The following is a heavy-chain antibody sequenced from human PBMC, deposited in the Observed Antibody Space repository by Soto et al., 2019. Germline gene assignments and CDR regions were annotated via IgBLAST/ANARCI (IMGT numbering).Heavy chain of an antibody. J-gene: IGHJ4*02. CDR3: ARELIVVVAATVAIGY. Sequence: EVQLVESGGGLVQPGGSLRLSCAASGFTFSSYWMSWVRQAPGKGLEWVANIKQDGSEKYYVDSVKGRFTISRDNAKNSLYLQMNSLRDEDTAVYYCARELIVVVAATVAIGYWGQGTLVTVSS. V-gene: IGHV3-7*01. CDR2: IKQDGSEK. CDR1: GFTFSSYW. D-gene: IGHD2-15*01.